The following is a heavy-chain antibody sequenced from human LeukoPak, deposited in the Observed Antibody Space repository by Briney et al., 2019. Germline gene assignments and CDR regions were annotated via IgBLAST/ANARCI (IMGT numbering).Heavy chain of an antibody. CDR2: ITPFNGNT. V-gene: IGHV1-45*02. D-gene: IGHD6-6*01. Sequence: SVKVSCKASGYTFTYRYLHWVRQAPGQALEWMGWITPFNGNTNYAQKFQDRVTITRDRSMSTAYMELSSLRSEDTAMYYCAISPGQLVSFGPWGQGTLVTVSS. CDR1: GYTFTYRY. CDR3: AISPGQLVSFGP. J-gene: IGHJ5*02.